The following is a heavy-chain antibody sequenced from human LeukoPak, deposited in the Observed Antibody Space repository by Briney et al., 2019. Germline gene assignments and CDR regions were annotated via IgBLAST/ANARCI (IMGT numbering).Heavy chain of an antibody. CDR1: GGSISSSNYY. D-gene: IGHD2-15*01. CDR2: IYYSGST. Sequence: SETLSLTCTVSGGSISSSNYYWGWIRQPPGQGLEWIGSIYYSGSTFYNPSLKSLVTIFVDTPKYQLSLMLSCVTAADTAVYYCARHAGSGVVDPWGQGTVVTVSS. J-gene: IGHJ5*02. V-gene: IGHV4-39*01. CDR3: ARHAGSGVVDP.